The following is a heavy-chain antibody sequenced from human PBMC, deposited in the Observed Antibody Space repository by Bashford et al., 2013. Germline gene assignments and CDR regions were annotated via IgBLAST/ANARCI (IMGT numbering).Heavy chain of an antibody. CDR3: ARDLDVYGAKDY. Sequence: SETLSLTCTVSGGSISHYCWSWIRQPAGKGPEWIGRIYDTGNTEYNPSLKSRVTMSLDTSKNQFSLKLSSVTAADTAMYYCARDLDVYGAKDYWGQGTLVTVSS. CDR2: IYDTGNT. CDR1: GGSISHYC. V-gene: IGHV4-4*07. D-gene: IGHD2/OR15-2a*01. J-gene: IGHJ4*02.